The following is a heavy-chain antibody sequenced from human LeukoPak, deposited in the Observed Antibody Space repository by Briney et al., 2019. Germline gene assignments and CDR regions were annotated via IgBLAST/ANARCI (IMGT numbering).Heavy chain of an antibody. J-gene: IGHJ3*02. Sequence: GGSLRLSCAASGFTFSRYWMSWVRQAPGKGLEWVANIKQDGSEKYYVDSVKGRFTISRDNAKNSLYLQMNSLRAEDTAVYYCARDLYDFWSGNSDAFDIWGQGTMVTVSS. D-gene: IGHD3-3*01. CDR3: ARDLYDFWSGNSDAFDI. CDR1: GFTFSRYW. CDR2: IKQDGSEK. V-gene: IGHV3-7*01.